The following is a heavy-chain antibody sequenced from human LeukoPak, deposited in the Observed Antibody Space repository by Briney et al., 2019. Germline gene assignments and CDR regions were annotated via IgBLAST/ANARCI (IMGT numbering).Heavy chain of an antibody. CDR1: GFTFSNAW. Sequence: GGSLRLSCAASGFTFSNAWMSWVRQAPGKGLEWVSAISGSGGSTYYADSVKGRFTISRDNSKNTLYLQMNSLRAEDTAVYYCAKEFGSYGDYAFDYWGQGTLVTVSS. D-gene: IGHD4-17*01. V-gene: IGHV3-23*01. CDR2: ISGSGGST. J-gene: IGHJ4*02. CDR3: AKEFGSYGDYAFDY.